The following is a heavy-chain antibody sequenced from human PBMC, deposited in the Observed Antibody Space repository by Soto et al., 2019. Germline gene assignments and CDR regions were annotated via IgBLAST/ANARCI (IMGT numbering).Heavy chain of an antibody. CDR1: GGTFREYA. CDR2: IIPIFATI. V-gene: IGHV1-69*06. CDR3: GRGYCTSTTCEDYYVMDV. D-gene: IGHD2-2*01. J-gene: IGHJ6*02. Sequence: QLQLVQSGAEVKKPGSAVKVSCKASGGTFREYAISWVRQAPGQGLEWLGGIIPIFATINYAQNFQGRVTITADKSTSTAYMDVSSLRAGDTAVYYCGRGYCTSTTCEDYYVMDVWGQGTTVTVTS.